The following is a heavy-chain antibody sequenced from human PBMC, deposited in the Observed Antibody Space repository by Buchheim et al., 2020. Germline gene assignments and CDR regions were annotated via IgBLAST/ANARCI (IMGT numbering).Heavy chain of an antibody. D-gene: IGHD3-3*01. V-gene: IGHV3-74*01. CDR2: INSDGSST. J-gene: IGHJ6*02. CDR1: GFTFSSYW. Sequence: EVQLVESGGGLVQPGGSLRLSCAASGFTFSSYWMHWVRQAPGKGLVWVSRINSDGSSTSYADSVKGRFTISRDTAKNTLYLQMNSLRAEDTAVYYCARDYDFWSGPIQDGYGMDVWGQGTT. CDR3: ARDYDFWSGPIQDGYGMDV.